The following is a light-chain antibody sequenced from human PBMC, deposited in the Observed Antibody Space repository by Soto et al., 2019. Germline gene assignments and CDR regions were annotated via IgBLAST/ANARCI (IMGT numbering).Light chain of an antibody. V-gene: IGKV3-20*01. CDR2: GAS. CDR3: QQYGSSPFT. Sequence: EIVLTQSPGTLSLSPGERATLSCRASQSVSSSYLAWYQQKPGQAPRLLIYGASTRATGSPDRFSGGWSGTVFTLTISRLEPEDFAVYYCQQYGSSPFTFVPGTKVDIK. CDR1: QSVSSSY. J-gene: IGKJ3*01.